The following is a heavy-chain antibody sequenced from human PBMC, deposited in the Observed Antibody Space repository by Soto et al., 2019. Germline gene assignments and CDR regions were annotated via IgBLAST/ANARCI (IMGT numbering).Heavy chain of an antibody. CDR3: VVLLLARYYYYGMDV. J-gene: IGHJ6*02. V-gene: IGHV4-39*01. D-gene: IGHD2-15*01. Sequence: SETLSLTCTVSGGSISSSSYYWGWIRQPPGKGLEWIGSIYYSGSTYYNPSLKSRVTISVDTSKNQFSLKLSSVTAADTAVYYCVVLLLARYYYYGMDVWGQGTTVTVSS. CDR2: IYYSGST. CDR1: GGSISSSSYY.